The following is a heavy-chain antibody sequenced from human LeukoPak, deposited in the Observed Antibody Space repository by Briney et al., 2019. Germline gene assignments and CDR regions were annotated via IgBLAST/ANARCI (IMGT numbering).Heavy chain of an antibody. V-gene: IGHV4-30-2*01. D-gene: IGHD3-10*01. CDR1: GGSISSGGYS. Sequence: PSETVSLTCAVSGGSISSGGYSWSWIRQPPGKGLEWIGYIYHSGSTYYNPSLKSRVTISVDTPKNQFSLKLSSVTAADTAVYYCAIITKDYYYGMDVWGQGTTVTVSS. CDR2: IYHSGST. CDR3: AIITKDYYYGMDV. J-gene: IGHJ6*02.